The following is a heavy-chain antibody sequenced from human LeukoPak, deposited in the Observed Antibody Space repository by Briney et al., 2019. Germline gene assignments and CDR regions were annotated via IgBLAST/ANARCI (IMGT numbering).Heavy chain of an antibody. CDR3: ARVRGYPGRGYFDY. J-gene: IGHJ4*02. D-gene: IGHD2-8*02. CDR2: INPNSGGT. Sequence: ASVKVSCKASGYTFTGYYMHWVRQAPGQGLEWMGWINPNSGGTNYAQKFQGRVTMTRDTSISTAYMELSRLRSGDTAVYYCARVRGYPGRGYFDYWGQGTLVTVSS. V-gene: IGHV1-2*02. CDR1: GYTFTGYY.